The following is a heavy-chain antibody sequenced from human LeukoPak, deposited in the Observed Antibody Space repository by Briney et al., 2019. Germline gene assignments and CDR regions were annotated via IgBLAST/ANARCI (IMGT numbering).Heavy chain of an antibody. CDR3: ARRAHCSGGSCYSVLGGFAFDI. CDR2: LYYTGST. CDR1: GGSISSYY. J-gene: IGHJ3*02. Sequence: SETLSLTCTVSGGSISSYYWSWIRQPPGKGLEWIGTLYYTGSTYYNPSLKSRVTISVDTSKNQFSLKLSSVTAADTAVYYCARRAHCSGGSCYSVLGGFAFDIWGQGTMVTVSS. D-gene: IGHD2-15*01. V-gene: IGHV4-59*04.